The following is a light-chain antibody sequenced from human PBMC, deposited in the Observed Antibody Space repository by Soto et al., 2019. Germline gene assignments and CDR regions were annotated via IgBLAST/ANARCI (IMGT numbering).Light chain of an antibody. J-gene: IGLJ1*01. CDR1: SSDVGSYNL. CDR3: CSYAVSNYV. CDR2: EGS. V-gene: IGLV2-23*01. Sequence: QSALTQPASVSGSPGQSITISCTGTSSDVGSYNLVSWYQQHPGKAPKLMIYEGSKRPSGVSNRFSGSKSGNTASLTISGLQAEDEADYYCCSYAVSNYVFGTGTKVTVL.